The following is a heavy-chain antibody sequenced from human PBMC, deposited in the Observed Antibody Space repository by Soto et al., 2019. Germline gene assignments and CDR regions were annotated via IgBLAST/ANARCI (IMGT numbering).Heavy chain of an antibody. CDR2: INHSGST. CDR1: GGSISSSSYY. D-gene: IGHD3-10*01. Sequence: SETLSLTCTVFGGSISSSSYYWSWIRQPPGKGLEWIGEINHSGSTNYNPSLKSRVTISVDTSKNQFSLKLSSVTAADTAVYYCARVSGIYYYGMDVWGQGTTVTVSS. J-gene: IGHJ6*02. V-gene: IGHV4-39*07. CDR3: ARVSGIYYYGMDV.